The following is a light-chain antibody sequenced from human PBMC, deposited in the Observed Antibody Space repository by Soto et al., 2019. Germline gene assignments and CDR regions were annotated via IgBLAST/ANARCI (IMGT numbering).Light chain of an antibody. CDR2: AAS. CDR1: QGISSY. Sequence: DIQLTQSPSFLSASVGDRVTITCRASQGISSYLAWYQQKPGKAPKLLIYAASTLQSGVPSRFSGSGSGTEFTLTISSLQPEDFATYYCQQLNSYPWPFCQGTKVEIK. V-gene: IGKV1-9*01. J-gene: IGKJ1*01. CDR3: QQLNSYPWP.